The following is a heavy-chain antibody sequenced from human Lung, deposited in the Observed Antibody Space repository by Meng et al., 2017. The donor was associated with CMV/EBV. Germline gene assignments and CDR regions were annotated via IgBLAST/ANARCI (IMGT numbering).Heavy chain of an antibody. CDR1: TLTFRSYW. V-gene: IGHV3-7*04. Sequence: GESXKISXADSTLTFRSYWMSWVRQAPGNGLEWVANIKQDGSEKFYADSVKGRFTISRDNAQKSLYLEMSNLRVEDTAVYYCAKDGGARGHKAYWGQGTLVTVSS. D-gene: IGHD3-16*01. J-gene: IGHJ4*02. CDR3: AKDGGARGHKAY. CDR2: IKQDGSEK.